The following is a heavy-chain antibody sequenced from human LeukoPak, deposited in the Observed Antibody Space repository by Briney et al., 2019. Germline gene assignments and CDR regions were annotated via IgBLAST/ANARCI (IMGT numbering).Heavy chain of an antibody. CDR2: AGWAGGTT. D-gene: IGHD4-23*01. CDR3: ARSRLRWYSDY. J-gene: IGHJ4*02. Sequence: GGSLRLSCATSGFNFDRYTIHWVRQAPGKGLEWVSLAGWAGGTTFYSDSVRGRFTISRDNAKNSLYLQMNSLRAEDTAVYYCARSRLRWYSDYWGQGTLVTVSS. CDR1: GFNFDRYT. V-gene: IGHV3-43*01.